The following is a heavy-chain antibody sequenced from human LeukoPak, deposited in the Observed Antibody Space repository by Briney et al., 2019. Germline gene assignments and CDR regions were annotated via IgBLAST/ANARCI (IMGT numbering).Heavy chain of an antibody. CDR3: ARDRGTYFDY. V-gene: IGHV4-59*01. D-gene: IGHD3-16*01. J-gene: IGHJ4*02. CDR2: IYYSGST. Sequence: SETLSLTCTVSGGSISSYYWSWIRQPPGKGLEWIGYIYYSGSTNYNPSLKSRVTISVDTSKNQFSLKLSSVTAADTAVYYCARDRGTYFDYWGQGTLVTVSS. CDR1: GGSISSYY.